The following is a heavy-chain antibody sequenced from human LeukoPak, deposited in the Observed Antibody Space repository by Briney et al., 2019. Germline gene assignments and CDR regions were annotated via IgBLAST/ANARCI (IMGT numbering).Heavy chain of an antibody. CDR2: IRSKANSYAT. CDR3: TRQDGDYGSYYYGMDV. CDR1: GFTFSGSA. J-gene: IGHJ6*04. Sequence: GGSLRLSCAASGFTFSGSAMHWVRQASGKGLEWVGRIRSKANSYATAYAASVKGRFTIPRDDSKNTAYLQMNSLKTEDTAVYYCTRQDGDYGSYYYGMDVWGKGTTVTVSS. V-gene: IGHV3-73*01. D-gene: IGHD4-17*01.